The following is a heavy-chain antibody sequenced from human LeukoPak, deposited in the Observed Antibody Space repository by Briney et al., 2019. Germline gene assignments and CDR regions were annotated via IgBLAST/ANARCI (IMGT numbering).Heavy chain of an antibody. Sequence: PSETLSLTCAVSGGSISSSSYYWGWIRQPPGKGLEWIGSIYYSGSTCYNPSLKSRVTISVDTSKNQFSLKLSSVTAADTAVYYCARAQTSIAVAGSYFDYWGQGTLVTVSS. D-gene: IGHD6-19*01. J-gene: IGHJ4*02. CDR3: ARAQTSIAVAGSYFDY. CDR1: GGSISSSSYY. CDR2: IYYSGST. V-gene: IGHV4-39*01.